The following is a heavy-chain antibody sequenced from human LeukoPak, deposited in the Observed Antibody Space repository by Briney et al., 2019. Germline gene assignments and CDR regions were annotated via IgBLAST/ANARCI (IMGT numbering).Heavy chain of an antibody. D-gene: IGHD5-18*01. CDR1: GDSITNGYY. J-gene: IGHJ4*02. Sequence: SETLSLTCTVSGDSITNGYYWGWIRQPPGKGLEWTACIYHDGSTHYSPSLRSRVTMSVDTSKNQFSLRLNSVTAADTAVYYCARGVDTAMPFDYWGQGTLVTVSS. V-gene: IGHV4-38-2*02. CDR3: ARGVDTAMPFDY. CDR2: IYHDGST.